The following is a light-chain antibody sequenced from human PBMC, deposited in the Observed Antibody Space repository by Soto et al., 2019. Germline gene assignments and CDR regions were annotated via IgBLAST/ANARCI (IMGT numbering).Light chain of an antibody. Sequence: IVFTQSPATLSLSPGERAPLSCRASQSVSSSDLAWYQQKPGQAPRLLIYGASSRATGIPDRFSGSGSGTDFTLTISRLEPEDFAVYYCQQYGSSRTFGQGTKVDIK. CDR1: QSVSSSD. CDR2: GAS. CDR3: QQYGSSRT. V-gene: IGKV3-20*01. J-gene: IGKJ1*01.